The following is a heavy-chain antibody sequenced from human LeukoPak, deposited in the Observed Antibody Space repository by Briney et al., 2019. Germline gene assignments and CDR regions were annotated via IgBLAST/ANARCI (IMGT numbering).Heavy chain of an antibody. J-gene: IGHJ4*02. CDR2: IYYSGST. V-gene: IGHV4-59*11. CDR3: ARSGSICELHIDY. Sequence: SETLSLTCTVSGGSISSHYWSWIRQPPGKGLEWIGYIYYSGSTNYNPSLKSRVTISVDTSKNQFSLKLSSVTAADTAVYYCARSGSICELHIDYWGQGTLVTVSS. D-gene: IGHD1-26*01. CDR1: GGSISSHY.